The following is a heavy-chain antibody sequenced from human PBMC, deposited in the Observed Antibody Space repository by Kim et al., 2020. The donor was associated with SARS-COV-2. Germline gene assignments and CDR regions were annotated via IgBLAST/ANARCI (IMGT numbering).Heavy chain of an antibody. Sequence: GGSLRLSCAASGFTFSSYGMHWVRQAPGKGLEWVAVISYDGSNKYYADSVKGRFTISRDNSKNTLYLQMNSLRAEDTAVYYCAKDLSSWSSYYYYGMDVWGQGTTVTVSS. J-gene: IGHJ6*02. V-gene: IGHV3-30*18. CDR1: GFTFSSYG. CDR2: ISYDGSNK. D-gene: IGHD6-13*01. CDR3: AKDLSSWSSYYYYGMDV.